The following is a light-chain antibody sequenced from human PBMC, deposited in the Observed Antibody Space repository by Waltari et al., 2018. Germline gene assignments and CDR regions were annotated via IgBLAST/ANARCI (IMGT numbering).Light chain of an antibody. J-gene: IGLJ3*02. CDR3: SSFTYTTTLV. V-gene: IGLV2-14*01. CDR1: SRDVGGYGQ. CDR2: EVS. Sequence: QSALTQPASVSGSLGQSITISCTGTSRDVGGYGQVSWYQQHPGKAPELIIYEVSNRPSGFSDRFSGSKSGNTASLTISGLQADDEADFYCSSFTYTTTLVFGGGTKLTVL.